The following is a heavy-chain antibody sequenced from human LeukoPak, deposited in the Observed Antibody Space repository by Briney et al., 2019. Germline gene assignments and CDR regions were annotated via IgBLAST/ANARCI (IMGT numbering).Heavy chain of an antibody. V-gene: IGHV1-69*05. Sequence: ASVKVSCKASGGTFSSYAISWVRQAPGQGLEWMGGIIPIFGTANYAQKFQGRVTMTTDTSTSSAYMELRSLRSDDTAVYYCARDLPFTHPDSSGVVDYWGQGTLVTVSS. CDR3: ARDLPFTHPDSSGVVDY. CDR2: IIPIFGTA. D-gene: IGHD6-19*01. J-gene: IGHJ4*02. CDR1: GGTFSSYA.